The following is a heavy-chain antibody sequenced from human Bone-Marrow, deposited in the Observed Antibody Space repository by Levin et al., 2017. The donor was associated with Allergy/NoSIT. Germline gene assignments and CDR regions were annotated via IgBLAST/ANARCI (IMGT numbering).Heavy chain of an antibody. CDR2: FKSKSDGGSI. V-gene: IGHV3-15*01. D-gene: IGHD6-19*01. J-gene: IGHJ4*02. CDR3: ATTLGYISGWYVFDS. CDR1: GFVFENAW. Sequence: GGSLRLSCAASGFVFENAWMSWVRQAPGKGLEWVGRFKSKSDGGSIDYSAPVQGRFTISRDDSKTTLYLQMNSLKTEDTAVYYCATTLGYISGWYVFDSWGQGTLVTVSS.